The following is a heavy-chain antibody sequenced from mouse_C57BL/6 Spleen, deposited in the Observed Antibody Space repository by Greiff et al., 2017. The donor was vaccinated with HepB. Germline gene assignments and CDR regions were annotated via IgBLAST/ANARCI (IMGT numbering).Heavy chain of an antibody. CDR2: IDPETGGP. Sequence: VQLQQSGAELVRPGASVTLSCKASGYTFTDYEMHWVKQTPVHGLEWIGAIDPETGGPAYNQKFKGKAILTADKSSSTAYMELRSLPSADSAVYYCTRSVPVSYFDYWGQGTTLTVSS. CDR1: GYTFTDYE. CDR3: TRSVPVSYFDY. J-gene: IGHJ2*01. D-gene: IGHD2-12*01. V-gene: IGHV1-15*01.